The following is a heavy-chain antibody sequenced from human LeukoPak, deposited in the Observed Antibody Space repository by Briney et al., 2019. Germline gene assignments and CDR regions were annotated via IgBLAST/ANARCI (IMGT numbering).Heavy chain of an antibody. V-gene: IGHV4-34*01. CDR1: GGSFSGYY. D-gene: IGHD5-12*01. Sequence: PSETLSLTCAVYGGSFSGYYWSWIRQTPGKGLEWIGEIDHSGNPYYNPSLKSRVNIFADTSKNQFSLKLTSVTAAETAVYYCAGDSGYFDAFDIWGQGTMVTVSS. J-gene: IGHJ3*02. CDR2: IDHSGNP. CDR3: AGDSGYFDAFDI.